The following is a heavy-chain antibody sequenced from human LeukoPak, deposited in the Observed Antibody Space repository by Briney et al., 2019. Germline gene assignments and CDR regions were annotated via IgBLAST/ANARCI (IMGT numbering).Heavy chain of an antibody. V-gene: IGHV3-11*01. J-gene: IGHJ5*02. D-gene: IGHD6-13*01. CDR1: GFTFSDYY. CDR3: ARDGKQQQLTNWFDP. Sequence: GGSLRLSCAASGFTFSDYYMSWIRQAPGRGLEWISYISSSSGGTIYYTDSVKGRFTISRDNAKNSLYLQMNSLRADDTAVYYCARDGKQQQLTNWFDPWGQGALVTVSS. CDR2: ISSSSGGTI.